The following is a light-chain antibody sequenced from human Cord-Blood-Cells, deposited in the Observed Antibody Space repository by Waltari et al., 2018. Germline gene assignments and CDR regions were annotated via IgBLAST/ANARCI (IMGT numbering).Light chain of an antibody. CDR1: SSDVGGYNY. Sequence: QSALTQPASVSGSPGQSITISCTGTSSDVGGYNYVSWYQQHPGKAPKLMIYDVSNRPSGVSNRFSGPKSGTTASLTISGLQAEDEADYYCSSYTSSSTLVVFGGGTKLTVL. CDR2: DVS. CDR3: SSYTSSSTLVV. V-gene: IGLV2-14*01. J-gene: IGLJ2*01.